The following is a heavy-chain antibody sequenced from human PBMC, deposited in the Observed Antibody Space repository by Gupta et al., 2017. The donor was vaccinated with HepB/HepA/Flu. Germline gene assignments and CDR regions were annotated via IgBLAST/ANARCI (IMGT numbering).Heavy chain of an antibody. CDR3: ARDPYFDFRSGHSNWFDT. CDR2: ISYDGNKR. Sequence: QVQLVESGGGVVQPGRSLRLSCVASGFTFSTYAIHWVRQAPGKGLEWMTVISYDGNKRYYADSVKGRFTISSDNSKNTLYLQMNSLKPEDTAVYYRARDPYFDFRSGHSNWFDTWGQGTRVIVSS. V-gene: IGHV3-30-3*01. D-gene: IGHD3-3*01. CDR1: GFTFSTYA. J-gene: IGHJ5*02.